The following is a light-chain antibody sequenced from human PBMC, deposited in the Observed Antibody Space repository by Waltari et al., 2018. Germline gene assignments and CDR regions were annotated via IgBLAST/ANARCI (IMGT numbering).Light chain of an antibody. J-gene: IGKJ4*01. CDR2: KAS. CDR1: QSISTL. Sequence: DIQMTQSPSTLSASVGDRVTITCWASQSISTLLAWYQQKPGKAPKLLIYKASSLESGVPSTFCGSGSGTEFTLTISSLQPDDFATYYCQQYNTYPLTFGGGTKVEIK. CDR3: QQYNTYPLT. V-gene: IGKV1-5*03.